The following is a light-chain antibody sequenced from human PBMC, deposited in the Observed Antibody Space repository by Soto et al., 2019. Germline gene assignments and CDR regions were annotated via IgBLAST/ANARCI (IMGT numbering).Light chain of an antibody. CDR2: EVT. CDR3: CSYAGGNNWV. CDR1: SSDVGNYNL. J-gene: IGLJ3*02. V-gene: IGLV2-23*02. Sequence: QSAPTQPTSVSGSPGQSITIYCIGTSSDVGNYNLVSWYQHRRGKAPKVMIYEVTERPSGVSHRFSGSKSGDTASLTIAGLQSEDEGDYYCCSYAGGNNWVFVGGTKLTVL.